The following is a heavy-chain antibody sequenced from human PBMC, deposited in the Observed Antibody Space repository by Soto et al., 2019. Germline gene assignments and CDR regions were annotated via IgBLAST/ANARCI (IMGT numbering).Heavy chain of an antibody. J-gene: IGHJ4*02. V-gene: IGHV3-66*01. CDR3: AREDWNYFYYFDY. CDR2: IYSGGST. Sequence: PGGSLRLSCAASGFTVSSNYMSWVRQAPGKGLEWVSVIYSGGSTYYADSVKGRFTISRDNSKNTLYLQMNSLRAEDTAVYYCAREDWNYFYYFDYWGQGTLVTVSS. D-gene: IGHD1-7*01. CDR1: GFTVSSNY.